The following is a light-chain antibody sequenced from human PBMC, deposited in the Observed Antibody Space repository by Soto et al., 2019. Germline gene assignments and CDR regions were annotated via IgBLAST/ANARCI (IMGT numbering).Light chain of an antibody. CDR3: QQRLNWPIT. CDR2: DAS. V-gene: IGKV3-11*01. CDR1: QSISSS. Sequence: EIVLTQSPATLSLSPGERATLSCRASQSISSSLAWYQQKPGQAPRLLIYDASNRATGIPARFSGSGSWTDFTLTISSLEPEDFAVYYCQQRLNWPITFGQGTQLEIK. J-gene: IGKJ5*01.